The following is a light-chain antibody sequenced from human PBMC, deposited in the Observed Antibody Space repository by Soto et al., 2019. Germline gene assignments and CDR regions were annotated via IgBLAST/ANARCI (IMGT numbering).Light chain of an antibody. CDR1: SSDVGRYNY. J-gene: IGLJ1*01. V-gene: IGLV2-8*01. Sequence: QSALTQPPSASGSPGQSVTISCTGTSSDVGRYNYVSWYQQYPGKAPKLIIYEVSKRPSGVPDRFSGSKSGNTASLTVSGLQSEDEADYFCSSYAGSNSFVFGPGTKLTVL. CDR2: EVS. CDR3: SSYAGSNSFV.